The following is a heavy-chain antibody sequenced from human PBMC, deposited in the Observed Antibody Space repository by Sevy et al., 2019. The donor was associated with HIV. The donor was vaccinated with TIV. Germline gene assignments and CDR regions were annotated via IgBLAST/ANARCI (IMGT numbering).Heavy chain of an antibody. D-gene: IGHD2-15*01. V-gene: IGHV3-33*01. CDR3: ARDLYCSGGSCYEHAFDI. CDR1: GFTFSSYG. CDR2: IWYDGSNK. J-gene: IGHJ3*02. Sequence: GGSLRLSCAASGFTFSSYGMHWVRQAPGKGLEWVAVIWYDGSNKYYADSVKGRFTISRDNSKNTLYLQMNSLRAEDTAVNYCARDLYCSGGSCYEHAFDIWGQGTMVTVSS.